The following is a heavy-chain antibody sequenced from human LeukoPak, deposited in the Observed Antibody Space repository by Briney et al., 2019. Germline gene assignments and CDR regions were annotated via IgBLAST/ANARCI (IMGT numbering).Heavy chain of an antibody. J-gene: IGHJ3*02. V-gene: IGHV4-34*01. D-gene: IGHD1-1*01. CDR1: GGSFSGYY. CDR2: INHSGST. Sequence: SETLSLTCAVYGGSFSGYYWSWIRQPPGKGLEWIGEINHSGSTNYNPSLKSRVTISVDTSKNQFSLKLSSVTAADTAVCYCARGHWNDAFDIWGQGTMVTVSS. CDR3: ARGHWNDAFDI.